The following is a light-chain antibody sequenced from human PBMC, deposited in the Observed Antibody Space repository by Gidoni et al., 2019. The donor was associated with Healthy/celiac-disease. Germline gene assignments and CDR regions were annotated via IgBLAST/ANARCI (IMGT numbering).Light chain of an antibody. Sequence: DIHMTQSPSSLSASVGDRVTIICRTCQGISNYLALYQQTRGKVPKLLLYAASTLQSGVPSRFSGSGSGTDFTLTISSLQPEDVATYYCQKYNSAPWTFGQGTKVEIK. CDR3: QKYNSAPWT. J-gene: IGKJ1*01. CDR2: AAS. V-gene: IGKV1-27*01. CDR1: QGISNY.